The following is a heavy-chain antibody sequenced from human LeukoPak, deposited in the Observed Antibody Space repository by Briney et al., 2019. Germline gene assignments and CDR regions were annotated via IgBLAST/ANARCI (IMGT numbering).Heavy chain of an antibody. J-gene: IGHJ4*02. Sequence: GGSLRLSCAASGFTFSSYSMNWVRQAPGKGLEWVSYISSSSSTIYYADSVKGRFTISRDNAKNSLYLQMNSLRAEDTAVYYCASLHDYGDYPFEYWGQGALVTVSS. D-gene: IGHD4-17*01. CDR2: ISSSSSTI. CDR3: ASLHDYGDYPFEY. V-gene: IGHV3-48*01. CDR1: GFTFSSYS.